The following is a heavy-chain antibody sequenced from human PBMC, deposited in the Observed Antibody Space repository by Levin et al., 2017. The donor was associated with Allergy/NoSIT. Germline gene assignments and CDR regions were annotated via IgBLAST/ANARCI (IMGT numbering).Heavy chain of an antibody. CDR1: GFSLSNSGVG. CDR3: AHRRVGGGLNY. CDR2: VHWSDAK. J-gene: IGHJ4*02. Sequence: SGPTLVKPTQTLTLTCTFSGFSLSNSGVGVGWIRQPPGKALEWLADVHWSDAKQYSPSLKSRLTVPKHTSKNQVVLTMTRMDGVETAAYYCAHRRVGGGLNYWGQGTLVTVAA. V-gene: IGHV2-5*01. D-gene: IGHD3-16*01.